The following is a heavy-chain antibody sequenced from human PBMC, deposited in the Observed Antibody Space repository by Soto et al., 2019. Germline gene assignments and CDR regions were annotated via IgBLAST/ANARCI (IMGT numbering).Heavy chain of an antibody. J-gene: IGHJ1*01. CDR1: GFTFSSYW. V-gene: IGHV3-7*01. CDR3: ARDGGYCSGGSCYYYFQH. D-gene: IGHD2-15*01. Sequence: EVQLVESGGGLVQPGGSLRLSCAASGFTFSSYWMSWVRQAPGKGLEWVANIKQDGSEKYYVDSVKGRFTISRDNAKNSLYLQMNGLRAEDTAVYYCARDGGYCSGGSCYYYFQHWGQGTLVTVSS. CDR2: IKQDGSEK.